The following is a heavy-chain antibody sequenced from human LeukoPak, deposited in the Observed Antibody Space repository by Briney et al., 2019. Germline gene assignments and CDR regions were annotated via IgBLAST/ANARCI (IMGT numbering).Heavy chain of an antibody. CDR3: ARGGYYGSGNDFRFDP. CDR1: GDSISSGNYY. CDR2: IYTSGST. V-gene: IGHV4-61*02. J-gene: IGHJ5*02. Sequence: PSQTLSLTCTVSGDSISSGNYYWSWIRQPAGKGLEWIGRIYTSGSTNYNPSLKSRVTISVDTSKNQFSLRLNSVTATDTAMYYCARGGYYGSGNDFRFDPWGQGTLVTVSS. D-gene: IGHD3-10*01.